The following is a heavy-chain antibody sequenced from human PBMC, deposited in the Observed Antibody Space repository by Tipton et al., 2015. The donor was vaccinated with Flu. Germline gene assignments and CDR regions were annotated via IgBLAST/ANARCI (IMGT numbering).Heavy chain of an antibody. V-gene: IGHV3-7*01. CDR2: IKQDGSEK. J-gene: IGHJ4*02. D-gene: IGHD1-26*01. CDR3: ARDMYSPYSGSYFDY. CDR1: GFTFSSYW. Sequence: SLRLSCAAPGFTFSSYWMSWVRQAPGKGLEWVANIKQDGSEKYYVDSVKGRFTISRDNAKNSLYLQMNSLRAEDTAVYYCARDMYSPYSGSYFDYWGQGTLVTVSS.